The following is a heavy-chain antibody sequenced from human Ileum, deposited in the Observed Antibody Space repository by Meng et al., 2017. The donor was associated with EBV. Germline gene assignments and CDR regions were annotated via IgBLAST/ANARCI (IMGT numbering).Heavy chain of an antibody. CDR2: IYHSGST. D-gene: IGHD6-19*01. CDR1: GGSISSSNW. J-gene: IGHJ4*02. Sequence: VQLAESGPGRGKPSGTLSLTCPVPGGSISSSNWWSWARQPPGKGLEWIGEIYHSGSTNYNPSLKSRVTISVDKSKNQFSLNLSSVTAADTAVYYCARVGQWLPIDYWGQGTLVTVSS. V-gene: IGHV4-4*02. CDR3: ARVGQWLPIDY.